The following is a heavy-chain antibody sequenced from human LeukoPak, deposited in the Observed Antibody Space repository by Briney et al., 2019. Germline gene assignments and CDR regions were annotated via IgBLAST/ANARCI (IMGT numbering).Heavy chain of an antibody. V-gene: IGHV3-23*01. CDR2: ISGSGGST. D-gene: IGHD2-2*01. Sequence: GGSLRLSCAASGFTFSTYSMNWVRQAPGKGLEWVSAISGSGGSTYYADSVKGRFTISRDNSKNTLYLQMNSLRAEDTAVYYCAKDPSAFKVPAAADYWGQGTLVTVSS. J-gene: IGHJ4*02. CDR1: GFTFSTYS. CDR3: AKDPSAFKVPAAADY.